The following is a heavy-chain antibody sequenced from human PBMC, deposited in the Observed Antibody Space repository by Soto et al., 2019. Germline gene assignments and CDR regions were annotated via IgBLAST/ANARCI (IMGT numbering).Heavy chain of an antibody. CDR3: ARARDYSSYYYYGMDV. D-gene: IGHD4-4*01. J-gene: IGHJ6*02. V-gene: IGHV3-30-3*01. CDR1: GFTFSSYA. Sequence: GGSLRLSCAASGFTFSSYAMHWVRQAPGKGLEWVAVISYDGSNKYYADSVKGRFTISRDNSKNTLYLQMNSLRAEDTAVYYCARARDYSSYYYYGMDVWGQGTTVTVSS. CDR2: ISYDGSNK.